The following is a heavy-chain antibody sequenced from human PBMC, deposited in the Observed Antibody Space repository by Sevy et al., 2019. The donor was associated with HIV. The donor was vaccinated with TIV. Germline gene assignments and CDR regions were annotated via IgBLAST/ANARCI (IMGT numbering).Heavy chain of an antibody. CDR2: ISYDGSNK. V-gene: IGHV3-30*18. J-gene: IGHJ4*02. CDR3: AKDLPISGWYGEVFDY. D-gene: IGHD6-19*01. Sequence: GGSLRLSCAASGFTFSSYGMHWVRQAPGKGLEWVEVISYDGSNKYYADSVKGRFTISRDNSKNTLYLQMNSLRAEDTAVYYCAKDLPISGWYGEVFDYWGQGTLVTVSS. CDR1: GFTFSSYG.